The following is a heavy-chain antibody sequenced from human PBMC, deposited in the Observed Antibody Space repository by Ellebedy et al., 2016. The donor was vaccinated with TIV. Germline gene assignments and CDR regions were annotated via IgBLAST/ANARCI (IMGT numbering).Heavy chain of an antibody. CDR3: ARRVLALWFGELYSQYGYYFDY. D-gene: IGHD3-10*01. J-gene: IGHJ4*02. V-gene: IGHV4-31*03. CDR1: GGSISSGGYY. CDR2: IYYSGST. Sequence: LRLXXTVSGGSISSGGYYWIWIRQHPGKGLEWIGYIYYSGSTYYNPSLKSRVTISVDTSKNQFSLKLSSVTAADTAVYYCARRVLALWFGELYSQYGYYFDYWGQGTLVTVSS.